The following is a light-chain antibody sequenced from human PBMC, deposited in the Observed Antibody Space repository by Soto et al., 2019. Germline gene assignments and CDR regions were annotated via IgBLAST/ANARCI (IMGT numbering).Light chain of an antibody. V-gene: IGKV1-39*01. CDR3: QESHSTPPYT. CDR2: AAS. CDR1: QSISSY. Sequence: DIQMTQSPSSLSASVGDRVTITCRASQSISSYLNWYQQKPGKAPNLLIYAASSLQSGVPSRFSGSGSGTDFTLTISSLQPEDFATYYCQESHSTPPYTFGQGTKLEIK. J-gene: IGKJ2*01.